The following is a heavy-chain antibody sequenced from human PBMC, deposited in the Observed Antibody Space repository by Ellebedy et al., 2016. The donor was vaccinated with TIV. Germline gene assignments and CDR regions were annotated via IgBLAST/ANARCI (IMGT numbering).Heavy chain of an antibody. J-gene: IGHJ3*01. CDR1: GFRFDGYG. D-gene: IGHD6-19*01. Sequence: PGGSLRLSCAASGFRFDGYGMHWVRHGPGKGLEWVSGITWNSGSIAYGTSVKGRFTISRDNARNSLYLQMNSLRAEDTALYYCVKARVQWPSFDAFDVWGQGTMVSVSS. CDR3: VKARVQWPSFDAFDV. CDR2: ITWNSGSI. V-gene: IGHV3-9*01.